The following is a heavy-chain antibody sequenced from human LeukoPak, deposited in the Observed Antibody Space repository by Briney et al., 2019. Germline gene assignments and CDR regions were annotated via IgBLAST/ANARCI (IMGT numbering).Heavy chain of an antibody. CDR1: GGSISSYY. J-gene: IGHJ5*02. CDR2: IYYSGST. D-gene: IGHD1-26*01. Sequence: SETLSLTCTVSGGSISSYYWSWIRQPPGKGPEWIGYIYYSGSTNYNPSLKSRVTISVDTSKNQFSLKLSSVTAADTAVYYCAREGGSYPNWFDPWGQGTLVTVSS. CDR3: AREGGSYPNWFDP. V-gene: IGHV4-59*01.